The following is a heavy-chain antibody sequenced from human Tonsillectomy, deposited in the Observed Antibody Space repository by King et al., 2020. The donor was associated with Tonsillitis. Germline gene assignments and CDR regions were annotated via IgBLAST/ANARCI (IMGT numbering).Heavy chain of an antibody. J-gene: IGHJ4*02. V-gene: IGHV4-59*01. CDR3: ARRDYDSSGYRFDS. CDR2: IYYSGTT. D-gene: IGHD3-22*01. CDR1: GGSISSYY. Sequence: QLQESGPGLVKPSETLSLTCTVSGGSISSYYWSWIRQPPGKGLEWIGYIYYSGTTRYNPSLKSRVTISVDTSKNQFSLKLTSVTAADTAVYYCARRDYDSSGYRFDSWGQGTLVTVSS.